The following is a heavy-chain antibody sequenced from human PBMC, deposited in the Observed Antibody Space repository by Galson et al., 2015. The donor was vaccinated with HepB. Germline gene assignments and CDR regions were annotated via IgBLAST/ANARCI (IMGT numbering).Heavy chain of an antibody. D-gene: IGHD3-10*01. V-gene: IGHV3-74*03. Sequence: SLRLSCAASGFTFSSEWMHWVRQAPGKGLEWVSRIKGDGITTTYADSVKGRFTISRDDAKKTLYLQMSSLRAEDTAVYYCGKDRSYGVDQCGQGTLVTVSS. CDR3: GKDRSYGVDQ. CDR1: GFTFSSEW. J-gene: IGHJ4*02. CDR2: IKGDGITT.